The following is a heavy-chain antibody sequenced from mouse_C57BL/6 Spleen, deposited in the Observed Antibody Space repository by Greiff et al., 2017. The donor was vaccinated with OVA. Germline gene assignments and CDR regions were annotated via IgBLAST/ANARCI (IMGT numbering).Heavy chain of an antibody. D-gene: IGHD1-1*01. CDR3: ARALITTVVDGAMDY. J-gene: IGHJ4*01. V-gene: IGHV1-50*01. Sequence: QVQLQQPGAELVKPGASVKLSCKASGYTFTSYWMQWVKQRPGQGLEWIGEIDPSDSYTNYNQKFKGKATLTVDTSSSTAYMQLSSLTSEDSAVYYCARALITTVVDGAMDYWGQGTSVTVSS. CDR1: GYTFTSYW. CDR2: IDPSDSYT.